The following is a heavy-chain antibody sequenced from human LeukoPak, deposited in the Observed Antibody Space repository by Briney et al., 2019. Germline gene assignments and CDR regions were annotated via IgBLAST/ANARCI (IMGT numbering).Heavy chain of an antibody. J-gene: IGHJ4*02. D-gene: IGHD2-15*01. V-gene: IGHV3-74*01. CDR2: INSDGSIT. CDR1: GFTFSSSW. CDR3: ARAVGSSNDY. Sequence: PGGSLRLSCAASGFTFSSSWMHWVRQAPGKGLVWVSRINSDGSITTYADSVKGRFTISRDNAKNTLYLQMNSLRADDTAMYYCARAVGSSNDYWGQGTLATVSS.